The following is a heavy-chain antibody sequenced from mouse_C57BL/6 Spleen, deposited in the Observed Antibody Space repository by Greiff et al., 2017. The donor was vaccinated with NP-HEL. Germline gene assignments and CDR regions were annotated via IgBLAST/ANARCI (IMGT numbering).Heavy chain of an antibody. J-gene: IGHJ4*01. CDR3: ARGGNYPYYYAMDY. D-gene: IGHD2-1*01. CDR2: ISYDGSN. CDR1: GYSITSGYY. Sequence: EVKLQESGPGLVEPSQSLSLTCSVTGYSITSGYYWNWIRQFPGNKLEWMGYISYDGSNNYNPSLKNRISITRDTSKNQFFLKLNSVTTEDTATYYCARGGNYPYYYAMDYWGQGTSVTVSS. V-gene: IGHV3-6*01.